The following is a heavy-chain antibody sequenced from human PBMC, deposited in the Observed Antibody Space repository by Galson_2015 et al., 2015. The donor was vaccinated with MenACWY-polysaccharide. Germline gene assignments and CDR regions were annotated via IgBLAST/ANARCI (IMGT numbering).Heavy chain of an antibody. Sequence: SLRLSCAGSGVTFSSYGMGWVRQAPGKGLEWVSGLSPTTGNTYYADSVRGRFTISRDNSKNTLYLQMYSLRAEDTAVYYCAKGAAHYGSGNYYDYWGQGTRVTVSS. J-gene: IGHJ4*02. CDR2: LSPTTGNT. CDR1: GVTFSSYG. V-gene: IGHV3-23*01. D-gene: IGHD3-10*01. CDR3: AKGAAHYGSGNYYDY.